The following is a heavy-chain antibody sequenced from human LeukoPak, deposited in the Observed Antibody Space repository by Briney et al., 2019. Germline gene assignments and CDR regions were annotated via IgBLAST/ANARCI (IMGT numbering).Heavy chain of an antibody. Sequence: RRASVKVSCKASGYTFTSHGISWVRQAPGQGLEWMGWISTYNGNTNYAQKLQGRVSMTTDTSTSTAYMDLRSLRSDDTAVYYCARDLRHSSGWSASGMDVWGKGTTVTISS. D-gene: IGHD6-19*01. V-gene: IGHV1-18*01. CDR3: ARDLRHSSGWSASGMDV. J-gene: IGHJ6*03. CDR2: ISTYNGNT. CDR1: GYTFTSHG.